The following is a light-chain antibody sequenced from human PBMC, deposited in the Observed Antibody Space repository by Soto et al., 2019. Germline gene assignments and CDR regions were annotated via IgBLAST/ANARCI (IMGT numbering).Light chain of an antibody. J-gene: IGKJ4*01. CDR3: LQDYKYPLT. Sequence: AIQMTQSPSSLSASVGDRVTITCRASQGIRHYLGWYQQKPGKAPKLLIYAASSLQSGVPSRFSVSGSGTNFTITISSLQPEDFATYYCLQDYKYPLTFGGGTKVEIK. CDR2: AAS. CDR1: QGIRHY. V-gene: IGKV1-6*01.